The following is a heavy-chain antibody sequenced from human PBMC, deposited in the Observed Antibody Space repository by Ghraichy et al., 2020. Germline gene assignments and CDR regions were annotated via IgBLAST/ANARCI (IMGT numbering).Heavy chain of an antibody. CDR2: ISGSGGST. J-gene: IGHJ4*02. CDR1: GFTFSSYA. CDR3: AKSSSGSRKSFDY. D-gene: IGHD6-19*01. Sequence: GGSLRLSCAASGFTFSSYAMSWVRQSPGKGLEWVSAISGSGGSTYYADSVKGRFTISRDNSKNTLYLQMNSLRAEDTAVYYCAKSSSGSRKSFDYWGQGNLVTVSS. V-gene: IGHV3-23*01.